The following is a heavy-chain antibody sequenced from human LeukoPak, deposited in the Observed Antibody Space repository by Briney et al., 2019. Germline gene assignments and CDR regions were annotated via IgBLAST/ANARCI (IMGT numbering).Heavy chain of an antibody. Sequence: GGSLRLSCAASGFSVSTFYMSWVRQAPGKGLEWVSVLYTAGPTYYADSVQGRFTISRDNSKNTLFLQMDNLRADDTATYYCARSGPSVLWSKSFDYWGQGALVTVSS. CDR1: GFSVSTFY. CDR3: ARSGPSVLWSKSFDY. J-gene: IGHJ4*02. D-gene: IGHD3-10*01. V-gene: IGHV3-66*01. CDR2: LYTAGPT.